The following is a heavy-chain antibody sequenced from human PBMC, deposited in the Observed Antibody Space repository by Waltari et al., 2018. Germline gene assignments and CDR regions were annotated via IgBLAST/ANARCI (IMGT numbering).Heavy chain of an antibody. CDR1: GFTFSSYW. V-gene: IGHV3-7*04. D-gene: IGHD3-10*01. CDR2: IKQDVSEK. Sequence: EVQLVESGGGLVQPGGSLRLYWAASGFTFSSYWMRWVRKAPGKGLEWVANIKQDVSEKYYVDSVKGRFTISRDNAKNSLYLQMNSLRAEDTAVYYCAREGSGSYYPPSYWGQGTLVTVSS. J-gene: IGHJ4*02. CDR3: AREGSGSYYPPSY.